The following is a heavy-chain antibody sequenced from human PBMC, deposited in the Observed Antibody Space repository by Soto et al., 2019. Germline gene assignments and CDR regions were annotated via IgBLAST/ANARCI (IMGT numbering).Heavy chain of an antibody. CDR3: ARKNYYGSGSYPPDV. V-gene: IGHV4-30-4*01. CDR1: GGSISSGDYY. CDR2: IYYSGST. Sequence: QVQLQESGPGLVKPSQTLSLTCTVSGGSISSGDYYWSWIRQPPGKGLEWIGYIYYSGSTYYNPSLKGRVTISGDTGKNQVALKLSSVTAADTAVEYGARKNYYGSGSYPPDVWGQGTTVTVSS. J-gene: IGHJ6*02. D-gene: IGHD3-10*01.